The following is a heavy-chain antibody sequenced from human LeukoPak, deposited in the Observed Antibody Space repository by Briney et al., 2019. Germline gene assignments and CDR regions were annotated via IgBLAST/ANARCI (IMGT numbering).Heavy chain of an antibody. Sequence: PSETLSLTCTVSGGSIRSSSHYWGWIRQPPGEGLEWIGIIYHSGTTYYNASLKSRVTISVDTSKNQFSLKVTSVTAADTAVYYCARDLDYYDSSGYGSHAFDIWGQGTMVTVSS. V-gene: IGHV4-39*07. CDR1: GGSIRSSSHY. J-gene: IGHJ3*02. D-gene: IGHD3-22*01. CDR3: ARDLDYYDSSGYGSHAFDI. CDR2: IYHSGTT.